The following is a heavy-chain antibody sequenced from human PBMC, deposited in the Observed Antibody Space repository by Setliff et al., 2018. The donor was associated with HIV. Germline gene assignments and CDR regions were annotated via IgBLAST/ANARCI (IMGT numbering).Heavy chain of an antibody. CDR1: GFTLTDYP. J-gene: IGHJ4*02. V-gene: IGHV3-30*04. Sequence: QSGGSLRLSCAASGFTLTDYPMHWVRQAPGNGLEWVAVIASHGNWHDYAASVKGRFTISRDTSRNTLYLQMNSLRVEDSALYYCARENNFDYWGQGTLVTVSS. CDR2: IASHGNWH. CDR3: ARENNFDY.